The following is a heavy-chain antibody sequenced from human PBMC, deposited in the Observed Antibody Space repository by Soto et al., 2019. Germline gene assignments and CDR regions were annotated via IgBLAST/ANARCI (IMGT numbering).Heavy chain of an antibody. V-gene: IGHV4-31*03. CDR2: TYSTVST. CDR1: GGSISSGGYY. J-gene: IGHJ5*02. CDR3: ARSFDP. Sequence: QVQLQESGPGLVKPSQTLSLTCTVSGGSISSGGYYWSWIRQHPGKGLEWIGYTYSTVSTYYNRSLQSRVTISVNTSKHQFTLKLSSVTPADTAVYYCARSFDPWGQGTLVTVSS.